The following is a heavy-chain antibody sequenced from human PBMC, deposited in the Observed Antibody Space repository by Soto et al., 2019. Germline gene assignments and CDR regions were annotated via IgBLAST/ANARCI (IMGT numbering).Heavy chain of an antibody. CDR3: AKEGYYDSSGYFVY. J-gene: IGHJ4*02. V-gene: IGHV3-30*18. Sequence: GVSLRLSCAASGFTFSSYGMHWVRQAPGKGLEWVAVISYDGSNKYYADSVKGRFTISRDNSKNTLYLQMNSLRAEDTAVYYCAKEGYYDSSGYFVYWGQGTLVTVSS. CDR2: ISYDGSNK. D-gene: IGHD3-22*01. CDR1: GFTFSSYG.